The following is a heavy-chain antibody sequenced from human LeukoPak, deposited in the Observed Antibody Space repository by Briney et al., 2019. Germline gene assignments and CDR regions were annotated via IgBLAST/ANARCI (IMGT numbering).Heavy chain of an antibody. J-gene: IGHJ5*02. Sequence: SETLSLTCTVSGGSISRYYWSWIRQPAGKGLEWIGRIYTSGSTNYNPSLKSRVTMSVDTSKNQFSLKLSSVTAADTAVYYCARDYNDILTGPWFDPWGQGTLVTVSS. CDR1: GGSISRYY. V-gene: IGHV4-4*07. D-gene: IGHD3-9*01. CDR3: ARDYNDILTGPWFDP. CDR2: IYTSGST.